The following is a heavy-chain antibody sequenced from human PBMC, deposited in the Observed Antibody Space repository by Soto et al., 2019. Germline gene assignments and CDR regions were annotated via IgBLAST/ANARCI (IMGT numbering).Heavy chain of an antibody. CDR1: GYTFTSYG. Sequence: RASVKVSCKAFGYTFTSYGINWVRQAPGQGLEWMGWISGYDGNTNYAQKLQGRVTMTTDTSTSTGYMELRSLRSDDTALYYCARVGYSYGARGLDSWGQGTLVTVSS. CDR2: ISGYDGNT. J-gene: IGHJ4*02. D-gene: IGHD5-18*01. V-gene: IGHV1-18*04. CDR3: ARVGYSYGARGLDS.